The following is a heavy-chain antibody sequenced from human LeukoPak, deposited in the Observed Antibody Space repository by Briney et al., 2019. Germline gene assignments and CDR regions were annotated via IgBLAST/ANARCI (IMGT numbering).Heavy chain of an antibody. CDR1: GCTFSSYA. Sequence: SVKVSCKASGCTFSSYAFSWVRQAPGQGLEWMGGIIPTFGTGNNAQKFQGRVTITADESTSTAYLELSSLRSEDTAVYYCATSVVVPALAKWFGELSSYYYMDVWGKGTTVTISS. J-gene: IGHJ6*03. CDR3: ATSVVVPALAKWFGELSSYYYMDV. V-gene: IGHV1-69*13. CDR2: IIPTFGTG. D-gene: IGHD3-10*01.